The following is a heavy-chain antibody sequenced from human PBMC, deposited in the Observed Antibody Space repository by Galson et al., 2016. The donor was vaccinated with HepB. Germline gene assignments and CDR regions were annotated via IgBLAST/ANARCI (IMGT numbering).Heavy chain of an antibody. D-gene: IGHD3-10*01. CDR3: VNAYYYSELATDY. CDR1: GFTFGNYW. V-gene: IGHV3-74*01. CDR2: IDSDGTTT. Sequence: SLRLSCAASGFTFGNYWMHWVRQAPGKGLVWVSRIDSDGTTTNYADSVKGRFTISRDNAKNTLYLQMNSLRAEDTTIYYCVNAYYYSELATDYWGQGTLVTVSS. J-gene: IGHJ4*02.